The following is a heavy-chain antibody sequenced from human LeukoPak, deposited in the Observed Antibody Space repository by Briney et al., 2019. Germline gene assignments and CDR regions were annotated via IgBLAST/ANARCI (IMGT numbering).Heavy chain of an antibody. CDR1: DFTFSSYW. CDR2: ISGDESST. D-gene: IGHD1-26*01. V-gene: IGHV3-74*01. Sequence: PGGSLRLSCAASDFTFSSYWMHWVRHAPGEGLVWVSRISGDESSTNYADSVKGRFTISRDNARNTLFLQMNSLRAEDTAVYYCAREGGSFLRYFDSWGQGTLVTVSS. J-gene: IGHJ4*02. CDR3: AREGGSFLRYFDS.